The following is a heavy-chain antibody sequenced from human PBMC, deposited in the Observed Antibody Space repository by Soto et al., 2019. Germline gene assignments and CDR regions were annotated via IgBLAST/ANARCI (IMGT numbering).Heavy chain of an antibody. D-gene: IGHD3-22*01. Sequence: SVKVSCKASGGTFSSYAISWVRQAPGQGLEWMGGIIPIFGTANYAQKFQGRVTITADESTSTAYMELSSLRSEDTAVYYCARTPYYYDSSGYPLGNHYYFDYWGQGTLVTVPS. CDR3: ARTPYYYDSSGYPLGNHYYFDY. V-gene: IGHV1-69*13. CDR2: IIPIFGTA. J-gene: IGHJ4*02. CDR1: GGTFSSYA.